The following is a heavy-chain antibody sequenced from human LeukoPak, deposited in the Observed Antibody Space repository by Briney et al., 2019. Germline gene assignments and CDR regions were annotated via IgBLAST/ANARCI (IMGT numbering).Heavy chain of an antibody. CDR1: GFTFSSSA. V-gene: IGHV3-64*01. Sequence: GGSLRLSCTASGFTFSSSAMYWGREAPGEELEYVSAITSNGDSTHYARSVKGRFTISRDNSKDTVYLQMGSLRSEDMAVYYCARGPYHMLFMPTWFDTWGQGTVVTVSS. D-gene: IGHD2/OR15-2a*01. CDR2: ITSNGDST. CDR3: ARGPYHMLFMPTWFDT. J-gene: IGHJ5*02.